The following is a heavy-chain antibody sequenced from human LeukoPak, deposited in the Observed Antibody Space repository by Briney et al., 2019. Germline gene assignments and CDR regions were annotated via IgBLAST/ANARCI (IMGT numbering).Heavy chain of an antibody. J-gene: IGHJ3*02. D-gene: IGHD2-15*01. CDR2: ISYSGNT. Sequence: SETLSLTCTVSGGSIISSDYHWGWVRQPPGKGLEWIGTISYSGNTDYNPSLRSRVTISVDTSNNQFSLRLGSVTATDTAVYHCARHCCSGPAKRVFDIWGQGTMVTVSS. V-gene: IGHV4-39*01. CDR1: GGSIISSDYH. CDR3: ARHCCSGPAKRVFDI.